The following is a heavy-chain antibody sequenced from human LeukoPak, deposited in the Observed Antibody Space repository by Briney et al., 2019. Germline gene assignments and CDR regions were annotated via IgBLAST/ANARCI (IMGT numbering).Heavy chain of an antibody. CDR3: ARDRFRAAGTQAEYFQH. V-gene: IGHV1-2*06. Sequence: GASVKVSCKASGYTFTGYYMHWVRQAPGQGLEWTGRINPNSGGTNYAQKFQGRVTMTRDTSISTAYMELSRLRSDDTAVYYCARDRFRAAGTQAEYFQHWGQGTLVTVSS. D-gene: IGHD6-13*01. CDR2: INPNSGGT. J-gene: IGHJ1*01. CDR1: GYTFTGYY.